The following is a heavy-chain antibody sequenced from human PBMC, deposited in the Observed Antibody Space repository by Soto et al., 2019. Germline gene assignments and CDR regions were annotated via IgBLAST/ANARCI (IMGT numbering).Heavy chain of an antibody. CDR1: GYTFTSYA. V-gene: IGHV1-3*01. D-gene: IGHD6-19*01. Sequence: QVPLVQSGAEVKKPGASVKVSCKASGYTFTSYAMHWVRQAPGQRLEWMGWINAGNGNTKYSQKFQGRVTITRDTSASTAYMELSSLRSEDTAVYYCARDEAGGGWYEGGAFDIWGQGTMVTVSS. CDR2: INAGNGNT. J-gene: IGHJ3*02. CDR3: ARDEAGGGWYEGGAFDI.